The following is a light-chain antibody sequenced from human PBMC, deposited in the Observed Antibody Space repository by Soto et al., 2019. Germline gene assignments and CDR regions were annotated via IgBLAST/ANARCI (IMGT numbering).Light chain of an antibody. CDR1: QSVSSN. CDR3: QQYNNWPTYT. Sequence: EIVMTQSPATLSVSPGERATLSCRASQSVSSNLAWYQQKPGQAPRLLIYGTSTRATGIPARFSGSGSGTELTLTISSLESEGFAVYYGQQYNNWPTYTFGQGTKLEIK. CDR2: GTS. J-gene: IGKJ2*01. V-gene: IGKV3-15*01.